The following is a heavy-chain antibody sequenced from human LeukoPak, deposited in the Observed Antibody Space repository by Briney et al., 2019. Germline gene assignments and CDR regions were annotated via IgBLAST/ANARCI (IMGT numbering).Heavy chain of an antibody. CDR3: ARDRLQWCHP. D-gene: IGHD4-11*01. J-gene: IGHJ5*02. CDR1: GGSISSHY. Sequence: SETLSLTCTVSGGSISSHYWSWIRQPPGKGLEWIGYIYYSGSTNYNPSLKSRVTISVDTSKNQFSLKLSSVTAADTAVYYCARDRLQWCHPWGQGTLVTVSS. V-gene: IGHV4-59*11. CDR2: IYYSGST.